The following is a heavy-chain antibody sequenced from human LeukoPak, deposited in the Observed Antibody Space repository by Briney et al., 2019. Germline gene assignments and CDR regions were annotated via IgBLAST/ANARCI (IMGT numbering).Heavy chain of an antibody. CDR3: ARSRGDF. CDR1: GFIFSGYW. J-gene: IGHJ4*02. CDR2: VKPDGSGT. Sequence: GGSLRLSCAASGFIFSGYWMSWVRQGPGGGLEWVASVKPDGSGTFYVDSVKGRFTISRDNAHNSLFLQMNSLRAEDMAFYYCARSRGDFWGQGALVTVSS. V-gene: IGHV3-7*01.